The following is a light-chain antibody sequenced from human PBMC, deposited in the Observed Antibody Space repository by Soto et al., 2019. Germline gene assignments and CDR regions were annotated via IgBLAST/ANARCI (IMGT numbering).Light chain of an antibody. CDR1: QSVGNN. V-gene: IGKV3-15*01. CDR2: GAS. J-gene: IGKJ1*01. CDR3: QQYNNWPRT. Sequence: IVVKQSPATLSVSQGERVTLSCRASQSVGNNLAWHQQKPGQAPRLLIYGASTRATGFPARFSGSGSGTEFTLTISSLQSEDFAVYYCQQYNNWPRTFGQGTKVDI.